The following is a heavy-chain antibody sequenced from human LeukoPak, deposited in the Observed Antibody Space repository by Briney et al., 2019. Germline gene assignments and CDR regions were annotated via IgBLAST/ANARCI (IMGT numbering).Heavy chain of an antibody. CDR1: GYTFTSYG. D-gene: IGHD3-22*01. J-gene: IGHJ4*02. Sequence: ASVKVSCKASGYTFTSYGISWVRQAPGQGLEWMGWISVYNGNTNYAQKLQGRVTMTTDTSTSTAYMELRSLRSDDTAVYYCARSLTMIVINALDYRGQGTLVTVSS. CDR3: ARSLTMIVINALDY. V-gene: IGHV1-18*01. CDR2: ISVYNGNT.